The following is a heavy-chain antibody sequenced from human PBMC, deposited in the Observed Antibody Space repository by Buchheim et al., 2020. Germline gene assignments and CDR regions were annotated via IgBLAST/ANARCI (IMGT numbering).Heavy chain of an antibody. J-gene: IGHJ6*02. CDR2: IWYDGSKE. Sequence: QVHLVESGGGVVQPGRSLRLSCVASGFTFSTYGMHWVRQAPGKGLEWVAVIWYDGSKEYYAESVRGRFSISRDNSKNTLYLQMNSLEVDDTAVYYCGKDFSYYYYYGLDVWGRGTT. CDR3: GKDFSYYYYYGLDV. CDR1: GFTFSTYG. V-gene: IGHV3-33*03.